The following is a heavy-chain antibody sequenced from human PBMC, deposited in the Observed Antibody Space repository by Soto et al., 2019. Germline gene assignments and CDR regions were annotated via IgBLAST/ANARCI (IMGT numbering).Heavy chain of an antibody. CDR2: LVVGTGNT. J-gene: IGHJ6*02. CDR3: ATGAYCSGGSCSDYYYYYYGMDL. V-gene: IGHV1-58*01. Sequence: SVKVSCKTSGFTFRSSAVQWVRQARGQRLEWIGWLVVGTGNTNYAQKFQQRVTISSDRSTNTVSMELSSLTSEDTAVYYCATGAYCSGGSCSDYYYYYYGMDLWGQGTTVIVSS. D-gene: IGHD2-15*01. CDR1: GFTFRSSA.